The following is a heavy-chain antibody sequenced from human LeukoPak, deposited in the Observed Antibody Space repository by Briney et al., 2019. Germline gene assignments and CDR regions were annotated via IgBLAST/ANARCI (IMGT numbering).Heavy chain of an antibody. V-gene: IGHV3-48*01. CDR2: ISSSSSNK. J-gene: IGHJ4*02. CDR1: GFTFSSYS. Sequence: GGSLRLSCAASGFTFSSYSMNWVRQAPGKGLEWISYISSSSSNKDYADSVKGRFTISRDNAENSLSLQMNSLRGEDTAVYYCARTSVAGTEGFDYWGQGTLVTVSS. CDR3: ARTSVAGTEGFDY. D-gene: IGHD6-19*01.